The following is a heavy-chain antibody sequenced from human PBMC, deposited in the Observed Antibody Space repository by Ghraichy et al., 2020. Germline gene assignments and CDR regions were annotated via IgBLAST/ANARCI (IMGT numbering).Heavy chain of an antibody. CDR3: VSQMVSREADY. CDR1: GGFVSSSTYY. Sequence: SQTLSLTCTVSGGFVSSSTYYWGWIRQHPGNGLEWIGSFFYGGGTYNNPSLKSRVTMSADTSKNHFSLRLNSVTAADTAVYYCVSQMVSREADYWGQGTLVTVSS. J-gene: IGHJ4*02. V-gene: IGHV4-39*02. D-gene: IGHD5-24*01. CDR2: FFYGGGT.